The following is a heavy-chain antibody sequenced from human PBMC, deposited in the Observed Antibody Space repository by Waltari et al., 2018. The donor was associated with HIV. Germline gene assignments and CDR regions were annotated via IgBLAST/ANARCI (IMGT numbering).Heavy chain of an antibody. CDR3: TTEEGYGSGSYLDY. CDR2: IKSKTDGGTT. D-gene: IGHD3-10*01. J-gene: IGHJ4*02. Sequence: EVHLVESGGDLLNPGRRLRLPCVASYFTFSEAWVAWIRQAPGKGLEWVGRIKSKTDGGTTDYAAAVKGRFTISRDDSKNILFLQMNNVKTEDTAVYYCTTEEGYGSGSYLDYWGQGTLLTVSS. CDR1: YFTFSEAW. V-gene: IGHV3-15*01.